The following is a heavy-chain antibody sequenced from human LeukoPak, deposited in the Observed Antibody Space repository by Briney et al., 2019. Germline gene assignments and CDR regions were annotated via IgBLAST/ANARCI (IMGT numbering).Heavy chain of an antibody. CDR2: IIPIFGTA. Sequence: SVKVSCKASGGTFSSYAISWVRQAPGQGLEWMGGIIPIFGTANYAQKFQGRVTITADESTGTAYMELSSLRSEDTAVYYCAREIVDTAMVDAFDIWGQGTMVTVSS. D-gene: IGHD5-18*01. CDR1: GGTFSSYA. V-gene: IGHV1-69*01. CDR3: AREIVDTAMVDAFDI. J-gene: IGHJ3*02.